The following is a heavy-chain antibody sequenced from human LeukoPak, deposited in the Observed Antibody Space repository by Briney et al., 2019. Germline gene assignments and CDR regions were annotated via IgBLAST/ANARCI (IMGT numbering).Heavy chain of an antibody. J-gene: IGHJ6*02. CDR2: ISSSGSTI. D-gene: IGHD6-13*01. Sequence: GGSLRLSCAASGFTFSDYYMSWIRQAPGKGLEWVSYISSSGSTIHYADSVKGRFTISRDNAKNSLYLQMNSLRAEDTAVYYCARDHSSPPYYYYGMDVWGQGTTVTVSS. CDR3: ARDHSSPPYYYYGMDV. V-gene: IGHV3-11*01. CDR1: GFTFSDYY.